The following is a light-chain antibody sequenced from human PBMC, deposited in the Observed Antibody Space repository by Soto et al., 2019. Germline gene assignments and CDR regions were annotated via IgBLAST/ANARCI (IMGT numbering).Light chain of an antibody. CDR2: EVS. CDR3: SSYTSSSVYV. CDR1: SSDVGGYNY. J-gene: IGLJ1*01. Sequence: QSVLTQPASVSGSPGQSITISCTGTSSDVGGYNYVSWYQQHPGKAPKLMIYEVSNRPSGVSNRFSGSKSVNTASLTISGLQAEDEADYYCSSYTSSSVYVFGTGTKLTVL. V-gene: IGLV2-14*01.